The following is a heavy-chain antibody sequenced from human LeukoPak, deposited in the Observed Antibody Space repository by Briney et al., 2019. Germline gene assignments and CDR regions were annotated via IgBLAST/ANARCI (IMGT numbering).Heavy chain of an antibody. CDR2: IYSGGST. CDR3: ARSGSLGWGPYFDY. CDR1: GFTVSSNY. J-gene: IGHJ4*02. V-gene: IGHV3-53*01. D-gene: IGHD1-26*01. Sequence: GGSLRLSCAASGFTVSSNYMSWVRQAPGKGLEWVSVIYSGGSTYYADSVKGRFTISRDNSKNTLYLQMNSLRAEDTAVYYCARSGSLGWGPYFDYWGQGTLVTVSS.